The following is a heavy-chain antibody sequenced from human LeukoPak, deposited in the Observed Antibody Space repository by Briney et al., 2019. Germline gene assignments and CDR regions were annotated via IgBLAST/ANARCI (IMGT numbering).Heavy chain of an antibody. CDR1: GLTFSSYS. Sequence: GGSLRLSCAASGLTFSSYSMNWGRKARGKGLELVSSISSGSSNIYYADTVECRFTISRHNAKYPLYLQMNTLRAEDTAVYYCARWVSGLDYGGRGPLVTVTA. D-gene: IGHD3-10*01. CDR2: ISSGSSNI. CDR3: ARWVSGLDY. V-gene: IGHV3-21*01. J-gene: IGHJ4*02.